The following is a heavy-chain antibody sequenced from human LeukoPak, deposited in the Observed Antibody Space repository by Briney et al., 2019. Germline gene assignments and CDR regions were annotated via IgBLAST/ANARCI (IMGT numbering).Heavy chain of an antibody. CDR2: IYLGGPDS. D-gene: IGHD3-22*01. J-gene: IGHJ5*02. V-gene: IGHV5-51*01. Sequence: GESLKISCKASGYSINSYWIGWVRQVPGKGLEWMGNIYLGGPDSRYRPSFQGQVTISADKSISTAYLQWSSLKASDTAMYYCARLRSSNYYDSSGYYFGDNNWFDPWGQGTLVTVSS. CDR3: ARLRSSNYYDSSGYYFGDNNWFDP. CDR1: GYSINSYW.